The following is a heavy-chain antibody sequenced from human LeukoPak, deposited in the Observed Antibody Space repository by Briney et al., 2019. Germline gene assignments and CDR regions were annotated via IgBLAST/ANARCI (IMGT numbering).Heavy chain of an antibody. V-gene: IGHV4-34*01. D-gene: IGHD6-6*01. CDR3: ARYSSSSSFFDY. J-gene: IGHJ4*02. Sequence: SETLSLTCAVYGGSFGGYYWSWIRQPPGKGLEWIGEINHSGSTNYNPSLKSRVTISVDTSKNQFSLKLSSVTAADTAVYYCARYSSSSSFFDYWGQGTLVTVSS. CDR1: GGSFGGYY. CDR2: INHSGST.